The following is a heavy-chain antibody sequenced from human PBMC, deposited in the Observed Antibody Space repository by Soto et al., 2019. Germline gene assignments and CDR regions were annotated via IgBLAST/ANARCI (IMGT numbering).Heavy chain of an antibody. D-gene: IGHD3-22*01. J-gene: IGHJ4*02. V-gene: IGHV3-11*05. CDR1: GFTFSAYY. CDR2: ISSSSSYT. CDR3: ARERRDYDSSGYYCIVVDY. Sequence: QVQLVESGGGLVKPGGSLRLSCAASGFTFSAYYMSWIRQAPGKGLARVSYISSSSSYTDYADAVKGRFTISRDNAKNSLYLQMNSLSAEDTAVYYCARERRDYDSSGYYCIVVDYWGQGTLVTVSS.